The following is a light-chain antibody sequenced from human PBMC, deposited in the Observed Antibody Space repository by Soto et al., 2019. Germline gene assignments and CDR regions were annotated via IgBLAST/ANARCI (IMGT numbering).Light chain of an antibody. V-gene: IGKV1-5*01. CDR2: DAS. Sequence: DIQMTQSPSTLSASVGDRVTITCRASQSIVNWLAWYQQKPGKAPKLLIYDASSLESGVPSRFSGSGSGTEFTLTITSLQPDDFATYYCQRYDSYPRTFGQGTKVDIK. J-gene: IGKJ1*01. CDR1: QSIVNW. CDR3: QRYDSYPRT.